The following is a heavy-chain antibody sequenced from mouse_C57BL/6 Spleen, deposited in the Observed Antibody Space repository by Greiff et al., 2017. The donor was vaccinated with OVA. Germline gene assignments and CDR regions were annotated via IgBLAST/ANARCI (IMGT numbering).Heavy chain of an antibody. Sequence: VKPMESGAELVRPGTSVKVSCKASGYAFTNYLIEWVKQRPGQGLEWIGVINPGSGGTNYNEKFKGKATLTADKSSSTAYMQLSSLTSEDSAVYFCARSASYAMDYWGQGTSVTVSS. D-gene: IGHD6-1*01. CDR3: ARSASYAMDY. J-gene: IGHJ4*01. CDR2: INPGSGGT. V-gene: IGHV1-54*01. CDR1: GYAFTNYL.